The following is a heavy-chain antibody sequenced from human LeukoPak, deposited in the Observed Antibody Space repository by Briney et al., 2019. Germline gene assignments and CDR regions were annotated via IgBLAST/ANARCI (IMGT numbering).Heavy chain of an antibody. J-gene: IGHJ4*02. CDR1: GDSISTYY. CDR3: AREAYCGGDCYSGFDY. V-gene: IGHV4-59*01. Sequence: KSSETLSLTCTVSGDSISTYYWSWIRQPPGKGLEWIGYIYYRVTSDYNPSLKSRVTMSVDMSTRQISLKLSSVTAADTAVYYCAREAYCGGDCYSGFDYWGQGTLVTVSS. D-gene: IGHD2-21*02. CDR2: IYYRVTS.